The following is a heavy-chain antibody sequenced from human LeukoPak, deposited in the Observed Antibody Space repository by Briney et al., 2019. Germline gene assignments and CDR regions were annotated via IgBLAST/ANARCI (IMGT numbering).Heavy chain of an antibody. J-gene: IGHJ4*02. CDR3: ARHYYDSSGYFYQDY. CDR1: GGSISGYY. CDR2: IYYSGST. D-gene: IGHD3-22*01. V-gene: IGHV4-59*08. Sequence: SETLSLTCTVSGGSISGYYWSWIRQPPGRGLEWIGYIYYSGSTDYNPSLKSRVTISVDTSKNQFSLKLRSVTAADTAVYYCARHYYDSSGYFYQDYWGQGTLVTVSS.